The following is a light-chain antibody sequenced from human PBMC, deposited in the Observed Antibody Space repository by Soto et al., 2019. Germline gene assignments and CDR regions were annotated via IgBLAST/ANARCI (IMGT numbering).Light chain of an antibody. Sequence: EIVLTQSAATLSFCPVDSATLSCTASQDIRIFLAWYQQKPGQAPRLLIYNASQRATGIPARFTGSGSGTDFTLTIRSLGPEDFAVYYCQQRYNWPPLTFGGGTKVDIK. CDR1: QDIRIF. J-gene: IGKJ4*01. CDR2: NAS. V-gene: IGKV3-11*01. CDR3: QQRYNWPPLT.